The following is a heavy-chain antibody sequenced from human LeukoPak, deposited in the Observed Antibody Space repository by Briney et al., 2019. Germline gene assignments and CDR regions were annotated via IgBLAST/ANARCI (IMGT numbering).Heavy chain of an antibody. CDR2: ISPYNGDR. J-gene: IGHJ6*03. Sequence: ASVKVSCKASGYTFTNYAITWVRQAPGQGPEWMGWISPYNGDRRDALKFQDRVTMTTDTSTTTAYMELRSLRSEDTAVYYCAGAHSYGDYDYYYMDVWGKGTTVTVSS. CDR3: AGAHSYGDYDYYYMDV. D-gene: IGHD4-17*01. CDR1: GYTFTNYA. V-gene: IGHV1-18*01.